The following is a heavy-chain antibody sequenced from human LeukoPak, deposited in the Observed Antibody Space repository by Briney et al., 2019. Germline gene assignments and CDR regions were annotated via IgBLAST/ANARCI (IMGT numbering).Heavy chain of an antibody. CDR3: ARRWNYGRNYYIDV. CDR1: GGSFSNYY. D-gene: IGHD1-7*01. J-gene: IGHJ6*03. V-gene: IGHV4-34*01. Sequence: PSETLSLTCAVSGGSFSNYYWSWIRQSPGKGLEWIGEINDSGTIIYTPSLMSRVTISVDKSKNQFSLKLSSVTAADTAVYYCARRWNYGRNYYIDVWGKGATVSVSS. CDR2: INDSGTI.